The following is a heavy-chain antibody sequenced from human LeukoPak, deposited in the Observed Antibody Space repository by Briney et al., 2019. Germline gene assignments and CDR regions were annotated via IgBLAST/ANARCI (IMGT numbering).Heavy chain of an antibody. Sequence: SETLSLTCTVSGGSISSGSYYWSWMRQPAGKGLEWIGRSYTSGSTNYNPSLKSRVTISVDTSKNQFSLKLSSVTAADTAVYYCETGGSITIFGVIPFDYWGQGTLVTVSS. CDR3: ETGGSITIFGVIPFDY. D-gene: IGHD3-3*01. CDR2: SYTSGST. CDR1: GGSISSGSYY. J-gene: IGHJ4*02. V-gene: IGHV4-61*02.